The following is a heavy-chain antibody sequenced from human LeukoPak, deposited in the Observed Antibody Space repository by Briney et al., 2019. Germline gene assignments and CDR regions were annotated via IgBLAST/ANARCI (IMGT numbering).Heavy chain of an antibody. CDR1: GYTFTSYG. Sequence: ASVKVSCKASGYTFTSYGISWVRQAPGQGLEWMGWISAYNGNTNYAQKLQGRVTMTTDTSTSTAYMELRSLRSDDTAVYYCARVRAAYYYDSSDKGYFDYWGQGTPVTVSS. J-gene: IGHJ4*02. CDR2: ISAYNGNT. V-gene: IGHV1-18*01. D-gene: IGHD3-22*01. CDR3: ARVRAAYYYDSSDKGYFDY.